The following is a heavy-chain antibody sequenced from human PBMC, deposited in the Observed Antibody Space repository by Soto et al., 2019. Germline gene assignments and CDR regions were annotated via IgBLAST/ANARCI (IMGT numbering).Heavy chain of an antibody. J-gene: IGHJ2*01. CDR2: ISSNGGST. D-gene: IGHD3-16*01. CDR3: VKAVYDL. V-gene: IGHV3-64D*06. Sequence: GGSLRLSCSASVFTFSSYAMNLVRQAPGKGLEYVSAISSNGGSTYYADSVKGRFTISRDNSKNTLYLRMSSLRAEYTAVYYCVKAVYDLSGRGTLVTVSS. CDR1: VFTFSSYA.